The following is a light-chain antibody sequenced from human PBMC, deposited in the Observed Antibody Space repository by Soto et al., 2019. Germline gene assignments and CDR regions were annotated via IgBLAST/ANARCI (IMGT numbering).Light chain of an antibody. CDR1: SSDVGGYNF. V-gene: IGLV2-14*01. Sequence: QSALTQPASVSGSPGQSITISCTGTSSDVGGYNFVSWYQQHPGKAPKLMIYEVSNRPSGVSDRFSGSKSGNTASLTISGLQDEDEADYYCSSYTSNRGVFGTGTKLTVL. J-gene: IGLJ1*01. CDR2: EVS. CDR3: SSYTSNRGV.